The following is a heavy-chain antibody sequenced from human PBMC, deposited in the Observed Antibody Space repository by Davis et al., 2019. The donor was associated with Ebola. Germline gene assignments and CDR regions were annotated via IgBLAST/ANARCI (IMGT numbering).Heavy chain of an antibody. CDR2: IHPSGST. D-gene: IGHD2-15*01. J-gene: IGHJ4*02. CDR3: TRGPHCNGGNCRPKPLRFDY. V-gene: IGHV4-34*01. CDR1: GGSFSGYY. Sequence: PSETLSLTCAVYGGSFSGYYWSWIRQPPGKGLEWIAEIHPSGSTNYNPSLKSRVTMSVDTSKNQLSLRLNSVTAADTGVYYCTRGPHCNGGNCRPKPLRFDYWGQGTLVTVSS.